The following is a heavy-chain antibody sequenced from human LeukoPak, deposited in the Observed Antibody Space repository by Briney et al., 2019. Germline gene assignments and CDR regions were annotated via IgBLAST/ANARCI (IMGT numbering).Heavy chain of an antibody. CDR2: INPDGSSK. CDR3: ARGTAATAGIDY. V-gene: IGHV3-74*01. Sequence: GGSLRLSCAASGFTFSGYWMHWVRQAPGEGLVWVSHINPDGSSKTYGDSAKGRFTVSRDNAKNPLFLQMNSLRVEDTAVYYCARGTAATAGIDYWGQGTLVTVSS. D-gene: IGHD6-13*01. CDR1: GFTFSGYW. J-gene: IGHJ4*02.